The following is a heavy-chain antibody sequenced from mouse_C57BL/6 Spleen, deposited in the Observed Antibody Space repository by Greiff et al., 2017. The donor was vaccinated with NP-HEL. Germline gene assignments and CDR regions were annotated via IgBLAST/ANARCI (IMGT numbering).Heavy chain of an antibody. CDR2: IHPNSGST. CDR3: ASPITTVVAQPLDY. J-gene: IGHJ2*01. D-gene: IGHD1-1*01. V-gene: IGHV1-64*01. Sequence: QVQLQQSGAELVKPGASVQLSCKASGYTFTSYWMHWVKQRPGQGLEWIGMIHPNSGSTNYNEKFKSKATLTVDKSSSTAYMQLSSLTSEDSAVYYCASPITTVVAQPLDYWGQGTTLTVSS. CDR1: GYTFTSYW.